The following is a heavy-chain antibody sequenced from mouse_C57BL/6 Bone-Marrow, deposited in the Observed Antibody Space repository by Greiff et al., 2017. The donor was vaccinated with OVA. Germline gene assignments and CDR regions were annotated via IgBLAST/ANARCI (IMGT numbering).Heavy chain of an antibody. CDR1: GYTFTSYW. CDR3: ASRGYSNYVGYYAMDY. V-gene: IGHV1-69*01. CDR2: IDPSDSYT. Sequence: QVQLQQPGAELVMPGASVKLSCKASGYTFTSYWMHWVKQRPGQGLEWIGEIDPSDSYTNSNQKFKGKSTLTVDKSSSTAYMQLSSLTSEDSAVYYCASRGYSNYVGYYAMDYWGQGTSVTVSS. J-gene: IGHJ4*01. D-gene: IGHD2-5*01.